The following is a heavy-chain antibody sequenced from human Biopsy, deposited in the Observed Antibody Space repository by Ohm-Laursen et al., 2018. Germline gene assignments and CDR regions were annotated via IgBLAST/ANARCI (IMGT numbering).Heavy chain of an antibody. V-gene: IGHV3-21*01. CDR1: GFSVSSYD. CDR3: ARDSSRRAREGGMDV. CDR2: ISETSSDI. J-gene: IGHJ6*02. D-gene: IGHD6-6*01. Sequence: SLRLSCAASGFSVSSYDMNWVRQAPGKGLEWISYISETSSDIYDADSVRGRFTVARDIAKNSLYLQLNSLRVEDTAVYYCARDSSRRAREGGMDVWGQGTPVTVSS.